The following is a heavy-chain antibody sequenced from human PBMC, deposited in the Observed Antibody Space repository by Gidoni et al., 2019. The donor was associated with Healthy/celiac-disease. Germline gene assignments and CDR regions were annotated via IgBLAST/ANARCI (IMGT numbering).Heavy chain of an antibody. CDR2: IKQDGSEK. D-gene: IGHD7-27*01. V-gene: IGHV3-7*01. J-gene: IGHJ4*02. CDR3: ARDIGAGEDLWDY. Sequence: EVQLVESGGGLVQPGGSLRLSCAASGFTFSSYWMSWVRQAPGKGLEWVANIKQDGSEKYYVAAVKGRFTISRDNTKNSLYLQMNSLRAEDTAVYYCARDIGAGEDLWDYWGQGTLVTVSS. CDR1: GFTFSSYW.